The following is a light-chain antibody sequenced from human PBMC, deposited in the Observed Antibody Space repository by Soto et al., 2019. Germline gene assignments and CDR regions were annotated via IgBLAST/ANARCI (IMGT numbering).Light chain of an antibody. Sequence: EIVMTQSPATLSVSPGERVTLSCRASQFISNSLAWYQQRPGQPPRLLIYGASTRAAGISARFSGSGSGTEFTLTISSLQSEDFAVYYCQQYSGPPYTLGQGTKVDI. CDR1: QFISNS. V-gene: IGKV3-15*01. CDR2: GAS. CDR3: QQYSGPPYT. J-gene: IGKJ2*01.